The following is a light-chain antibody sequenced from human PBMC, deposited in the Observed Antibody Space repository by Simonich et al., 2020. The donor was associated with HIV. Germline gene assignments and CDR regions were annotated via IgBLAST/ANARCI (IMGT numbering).Light chain of an antibody. J-gene: IGKJ4*01. CDR3: QQYYSTPLT. CDR1: QSVLYSSNNKNY. Sequence: DIVMTQSPDSLAVSLGARATINCKSSQSVLYSSNNKNYFAWYQQRPGQPPKLLIYWASIRESGVPDRFSGSGSGTDFTLTISSLQAEDVAVYYCQQYYSTPLTFGGGTKVEIK. CDR2: WAS. V-gene: IGKV4-1*01.